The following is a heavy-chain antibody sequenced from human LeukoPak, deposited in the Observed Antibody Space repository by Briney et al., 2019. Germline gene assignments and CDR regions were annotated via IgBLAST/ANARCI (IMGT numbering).Heavy chain of an antibody. J-gene: IGHJ4*02. CDR3: ARLSRGSSAGFDY. D-gene: IGHD6-6*01. CDR2: IYYSGST. Sequence: SETLSLTCTVSGGSISTYYWSWIRQPPGKGLEWIGYIYYSGSTNYNPSLKSRVTISVDTSKNQFSLKVNSVTAADTAVYFCARLSRGSSAGFDYWGQGILVTVSS. V-gene: IGHV4-59*01. CDR1: GGSISTYY.